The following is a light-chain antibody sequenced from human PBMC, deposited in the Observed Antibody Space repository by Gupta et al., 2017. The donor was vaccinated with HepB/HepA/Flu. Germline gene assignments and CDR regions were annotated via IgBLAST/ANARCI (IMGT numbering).Light chain of an antibody. CDR2: GVS. V-gene: IGKV3-15*01. Sequence: EIVMTQSPATLSVSPGERATLSCRASQSISSNLAWYQQKPGQAPRLLMYGVSTRATGIPARFGGSGSGTEFTLTISSLQPEDFAVYYCHQYNYLLWTFGQWAKVEIK. J-gene: IGKJ1*01. CDR3: HQYNYLLWT. CDR1: QSISSN.